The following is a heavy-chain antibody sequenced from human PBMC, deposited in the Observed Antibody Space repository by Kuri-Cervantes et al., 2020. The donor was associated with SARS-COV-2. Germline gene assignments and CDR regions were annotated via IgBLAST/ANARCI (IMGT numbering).Heavy chain of an antibody. CDR3: ARGGVATPYYATDV. V-gene: IGHV1-69*10. J-gene: IGHJ6*02. Sequence: SVKVSCKASGGTFRNYGFSWVRQAPGQRLEWMGGIIPILGPANYAPRFQGRATITADQSTNIAYVELNSLTSEDTAVYYCARGGVATPYYATDVWGQGTTDTVSS. CDR2: IIPILGPA. CDR1: GGTFRNYG. D-gene: IGHD2-21*01.